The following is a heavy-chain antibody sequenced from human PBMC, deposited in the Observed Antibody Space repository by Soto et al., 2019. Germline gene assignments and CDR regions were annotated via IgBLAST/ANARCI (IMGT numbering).Heavy chain of an antibody. Sequence: QVQLVESGGGVVQPGRSLRLSCAASGFTFSSYGMHWVRQAPGKGLERVAVIWYDGSNKYYADSVKGRFTISRDNSKNTLYLQMNSLRAEDTAVYYCARVMGYCSGGSCYGMDVWGQGTTVTVSS. CDR3: ARVMGYCSGGSCYGMDV. CDR2: IWYDGSNK. J-gene: IGHJ6*02. V-gene: IGHV3-33*01. CDR1: GFTFSSYG. D-gene: IGHD2-15*01.